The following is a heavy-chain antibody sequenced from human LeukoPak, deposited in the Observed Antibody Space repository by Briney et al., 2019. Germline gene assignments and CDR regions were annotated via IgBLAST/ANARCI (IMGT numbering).Heavy chain of an antibody. CDR3: AKDPEKVTTSWFDP. V-gene: IGHV3-23*01. D-gene: IGHD4-17*01. CDR2: ISGSGGST. Sequence: GGTLRLSCEASGFTFSSYGMSWVRQAPGKGLEWVSAISGSGGSTYYADSVKGRFTISRDNSKNTLYLQMNSLRAEDTAVYYCAKDPEKVTTSWFDPWGQGTLVTVSS. CDR1: GFTFSSYG. J-gene: IGHJ5*02.